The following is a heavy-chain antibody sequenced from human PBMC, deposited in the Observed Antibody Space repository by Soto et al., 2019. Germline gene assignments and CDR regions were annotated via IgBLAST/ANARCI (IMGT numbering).Heavy chain of an antibody. V-gene: IGHV3-64D*06. Sequence: PGGSLRLSCSASGFTFSSYAMHWVRQAPGKGLEYVSAISSNGGSTYYADSVKGRFTISRDNSKNTLYLQMSSLRAEDTAVYYCVKSLAVAGHDANRRGQGTLVTVSS. CDR3: VKSLAVAGHDANR. CDR2: ISSNGGST. J-gene: IGHJ4*02. CDR1: GFTFSSYA. D-gene: IGHD6-19*01.